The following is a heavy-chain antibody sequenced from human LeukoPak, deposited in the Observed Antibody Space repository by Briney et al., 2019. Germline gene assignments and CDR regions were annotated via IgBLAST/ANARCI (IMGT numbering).Heavy chain of an antibody. CDR3: ARAQLLRLENFLDY. CDR1: GFTSSNYE. Sequence: PGGSLRLSCGASGFTSSNYEMNWVRQAPGQGLEWVSYISRGGNDIYYADSVKGRFTISSDNAKNSVYLQMNSLRAEDTAVYYCARAQLLRLENFLDYWGQGTLVTVSS. V-gene: IGHV3-48*03. D-gene: IGHD4-23*01. J-gene: IGHJ4*02. CDR2: ISRGGNDI.